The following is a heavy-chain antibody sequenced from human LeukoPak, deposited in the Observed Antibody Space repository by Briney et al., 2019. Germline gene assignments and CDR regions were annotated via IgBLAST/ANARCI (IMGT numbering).Heavy chain of an antibody. Sequence: GGSLRLSCAASGFTFSSYGMHWVRQAPGKGLEWVAVIWYDGSNKYYADSVKGRFTISRDNSKNTLYLQMNSLRAEDTAVYYCAKDNYDFWSGYKLPYNWFDPWGQGTLVTVSS. CDR3: AKDNYDFWSGYKLPYNWFDP. CDR1: GFTFSSYG. CDR2: IWYDGSNK. V-gene: IGHV3-33*06. J-gene: IGHJ5*02. D-gene: IGHD3-3*01.